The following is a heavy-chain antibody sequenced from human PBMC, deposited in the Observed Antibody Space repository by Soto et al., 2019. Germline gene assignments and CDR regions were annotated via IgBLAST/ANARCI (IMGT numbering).Heavy chain of an antibody. J-gene: IGHJ4*02. CDR1: GFTFSSYA. D-gene: IGHD2-2*03. CDR2: ISGSGGST. Sequence: PGRSLRLSCAASGFTFSSYAMSWVRQAPGKGLEWVSVISGSGGSTYYADSVKGRFTISRDNSKNTLYLQMNSLRAEDTAVYYCAKEGGYCSSTSCYGRVYYWGQGTLVTVSS. CDR3: AKEGGYCSSTSCYGRVYY. V-gene: IGHV3-23*01.